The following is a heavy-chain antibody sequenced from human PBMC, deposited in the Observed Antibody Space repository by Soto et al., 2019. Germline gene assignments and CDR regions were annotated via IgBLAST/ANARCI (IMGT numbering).Heavy chain of an antibody. J-gene: IGHJ4*02. Sequence: SETLSLTCAVYGESFSGYYWAWIRQPPGKGLEWIGSIFYSGNTHYKTSLKSRVTISVDTSKNQFSLKLSSVTAADTAVYYCARLYGFSGFDYWGQGTLVTVSS. CDR1: GESFSGYY. CDR2: IFYSGNT. CDR3: ARLYGFSGFDY. D-gene: IGHD6-25*01. V-gene: IGHV4-34*12.